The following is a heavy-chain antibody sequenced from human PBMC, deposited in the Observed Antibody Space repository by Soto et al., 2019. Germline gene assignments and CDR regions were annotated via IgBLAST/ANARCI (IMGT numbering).Heavy chain of an antibody. V-gene: IGHV1-3*01. CDR3: ARGIATGQLDP. CDR2: INPVNGNT. J-gene: IGHJ5*02. D-gene: IGHD6-13*01. CDR1: GYTFTTYT. Sequence: GASVTVSCKASGYTFTTYTMNWVRQAPGQRLEWMGWINPVNGNTKSSQKFQDRVIITRDTSASTAYMELRSLRSEDTAVYYCARGIATGQLDPWGQGTLVTVSS.